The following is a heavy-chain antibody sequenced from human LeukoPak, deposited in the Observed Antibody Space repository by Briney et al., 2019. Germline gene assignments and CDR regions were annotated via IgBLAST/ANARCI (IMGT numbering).Heavy chain of an antibody. CDR1: GFTFSGYA. D-gene: IGHD6-19*01. Sequence: GGSLRLSCAASGFTFSGYAMSWVGQAPGKGLEWVSSISGSGGSTYYADSVKGRFTISRDNSKNTLFLQMNSLRAEDTAVYYCAKRAVPGNAFFDNWGQGNLVTVSS. CDR2: ISGSGGST. J-gene: IGHJ4*02. V-gene: IGHV3-23*01. CDR3: AKRAVPGNAFFDN.